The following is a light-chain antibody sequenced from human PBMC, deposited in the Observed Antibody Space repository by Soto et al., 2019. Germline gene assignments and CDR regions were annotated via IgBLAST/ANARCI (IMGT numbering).Light chain of an antibody. CDR2: RDN. CDR3: AAWDDILSALV. CDR1: SSNIGSNY. J-gene: IGLJ2*01. V-gene: IGLV1-47*01. Sequence: QSLVTQPPAASGTTWQRVTISCSGSSSNIGSNYVYWYQQLPGTAPKFVIYRDNQRPSGVPDRFSGSKSGTSASLAISGLRSEDEADYYCAAWDDILSALVLGAGAQLTV.